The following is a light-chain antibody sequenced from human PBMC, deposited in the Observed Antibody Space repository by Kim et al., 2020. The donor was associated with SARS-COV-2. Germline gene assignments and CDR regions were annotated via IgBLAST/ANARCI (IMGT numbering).Light chain of an antibody. CDR3: QQYNSYSLT. Sequence: ASVGDRVTITCRASQSISSWLAWYQQKPGKAPKLLIHKASSLESGVPSRFSGSGSGTEFTLTISSLQPDDFATYYCQQYNSYSLTFGGGTKVDIK. CDR2: KAS. V-gene: IGKV1-5*03. CDR1: QSISSW. J-gene: IGKJ4*01.